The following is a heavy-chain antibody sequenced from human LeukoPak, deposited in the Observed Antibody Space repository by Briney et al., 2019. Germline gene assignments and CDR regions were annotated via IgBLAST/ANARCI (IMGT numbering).Heavy chain of an antibody. CDR2: IGASGGST. J-gene: IGHJ4*02. V-gene: IGHV3-23*01. CDR3: AKAEGYDILTGLDY. Sequence: GGSLRLSCATSGFTFTGYAMSWVRQAPGKGLEWVSGIGASGGSTYYADSVKGRFTISRDNPKNTLYLQMNSLRTEDTAVYYCAKAEGYDILTGLDYWGQGTLVTVSS. CDR1: GFTFTGYA. D-gene: IGHD3-9*01.